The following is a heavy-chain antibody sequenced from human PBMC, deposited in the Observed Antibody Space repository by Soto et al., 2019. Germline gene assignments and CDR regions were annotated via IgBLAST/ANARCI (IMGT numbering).Heavy chain of an antibody. D-gene: IGHD3-16*01. V-gene: IGHV3-23*01. J-gene: IGHJ1*01. CDR3: GKPRYTLGPVVIS. CDR2: ISGTGANT. Sequence: EVQLLESGGGLVQSGGSLRLSCATSGFTFTNYAMSWVRRAPGKGLEWVSVISGTGANTFYADSVKGRFTISSDNSKNTLFLQMYSLRVEATAVYYCGKPRYTLGPVVISWGRGSLVAVSS. CDR1: GFTFTNYA.